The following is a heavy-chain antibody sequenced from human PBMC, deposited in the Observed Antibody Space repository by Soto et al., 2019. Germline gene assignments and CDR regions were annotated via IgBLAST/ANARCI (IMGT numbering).Heavy chain of an antibody. V-gene: IGHV1-18*01. Sequence: ASVKVSCKASGGTFSSYAISWVRQAPGQGLEWMGWISAYNGNTNYAQKLQGRVTMTTDTSTSTAYVELRSLRSDDTAVYYCAREVRVRRFALAIWGQRTMVTVSS. CDR2: ISAYNGNT. CDR3: AREVRVRRFALAI. D-gene: IGHD3-16*01. J-gene: IGHJ3*02. CDR1: GGTFSSYA.